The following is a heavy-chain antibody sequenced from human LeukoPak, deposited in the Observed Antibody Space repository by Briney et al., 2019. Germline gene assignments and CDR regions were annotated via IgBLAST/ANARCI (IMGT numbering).Heavy chain of an antibody. CDR2: IIPIFGIA. D-gene: IGHD2-15*01. CDR3: ARAGYCSGGSCYPNDAFDI. CDR1: GGTFSSYA. Sequence: SVKVSCKASGGTFSSYAISWVRQAPGKGLKWMGRIIPIFGIANYAQKFQGRVTITADKSTSTAYMELSSLRSEDTAVYYCARAGYCSGGSCYPNDAFDIWGQGTMVTVSS. J-gene: IGHJ3*02. V-gene: IGHV1-69*04.